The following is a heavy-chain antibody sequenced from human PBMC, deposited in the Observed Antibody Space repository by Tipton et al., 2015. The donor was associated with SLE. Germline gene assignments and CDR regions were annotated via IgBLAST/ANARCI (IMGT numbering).Heavy chain of an antibody. CDR1: GGSFSGYY. V-gene: IGHV4-34*01. CDR3: ARDRGYCSTTSCYFDY. Sequence: TLSLTCAVYGGSFSGYYWNWIRQPPGKGLEWIGEINHSGSTNYNPSLKSRVTISLDTSKNQFSLSLSSVTAADTAVYYCARDRGYCSTTSCYFDYWGQGTLVTVSS. J-gene: IGHJ4*02. D-gene: IGHD2-2*01. CDR2: INHSGST.